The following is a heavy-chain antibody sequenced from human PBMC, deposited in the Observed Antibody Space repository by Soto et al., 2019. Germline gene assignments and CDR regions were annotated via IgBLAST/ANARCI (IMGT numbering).Heavy chain of an antibody. V-gene: IGHV4-31*03. CDR1: GGSISSGGYY. CDR2: IYYSGST. Sequence: QVQLQESGPGLVKPSQTLSLTCTVSGGSISSGGYYWSLILQHPWKGLECIGYIYYSGSTYYNPSLKSRVTTSVDTSKNQFSLKLSSVTAADTAVYYCAREDGAAACSDWGQGTLVTVSS. D-gene: IGHD6-13*01. CDR3: AREDGAAACSD. J-gene: IGHJ4*02.